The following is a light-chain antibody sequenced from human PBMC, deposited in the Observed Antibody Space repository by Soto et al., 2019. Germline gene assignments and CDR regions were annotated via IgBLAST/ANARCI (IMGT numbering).Light chain of an antibody. J-gene: IGLJ2*01. CDR2: DVS. V-gene: IGLV2-11*01. Sequence: QSALTQPRSVSGSPGQSVTISCTGTSSDVGGYNYVSWHQHHPGKAPKLMIYDVSKRPSGVPDRFSGSKSGNTASLTISGLQAEDEADYFCGSYAVSYTVVFGGGTQLTVL. CDR1: SSDVGGYNY. CDR3: GSYAVSYTVV.